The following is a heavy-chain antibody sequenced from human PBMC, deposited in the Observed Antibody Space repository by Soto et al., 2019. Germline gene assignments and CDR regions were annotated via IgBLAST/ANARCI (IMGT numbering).Heavy chain of an antibody. V-gene: IGHV3-30-3*01. Sequence: QVQLVESGGGVVQPGRSLRLSCAASGFTFSSYAMHWVRQAPGKGLEWVAVISYDGSNKYYADSVNGRFTISRDNSMNALYLQMNSLRAEDTAVYYCARGENVGGSPYGMDVWGQGTTVTVSS. D-gene: IGHD3-16*01. CDR3: ARGENVGGSPYGMDV. CDR1: GFTFSSYA. J-gene: IGHJ6*02. CDR2: ISYDGSNK.